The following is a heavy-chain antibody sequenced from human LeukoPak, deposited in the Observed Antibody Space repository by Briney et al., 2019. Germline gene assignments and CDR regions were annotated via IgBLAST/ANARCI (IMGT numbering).Heavy chain of an antibody. J-gene: IGHJ4*02. CDR3: ARHNQGSLDY. CDR1: GFIFSYYD. V-gene: IGHV3-48*01. Sequence: GVSLRLSCVASGFIFSYYDMDWVRQAPGKGLEWISYISSSRSIMYYADSVLGRFTVSRDNAENTLYLQMNSLRGDDTAVYYCARHNQGSLDYWGQGTLVTVSS. CDR2: ISSSRSIM.